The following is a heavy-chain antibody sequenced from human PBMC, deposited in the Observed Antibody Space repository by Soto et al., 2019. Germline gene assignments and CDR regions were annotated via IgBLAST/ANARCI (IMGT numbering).Heavy chain of an antibody. CDR1: GGSISSGGYY. D-gene: IGHD3-16*01. CDR2: IYYSGST. CDR3: ARDDEAGGWFFDL. J-gene: IGHJ2*01. V-gene: IGHV4-31*03. Sequence: SETLSLTCTVSGGSISSGGYYWSWIRQHPGKGLEWIGYIYYSGSTYYNPSLKSRVTISVDTSKNQFSLKLSSVTAADTAVYYCARDDEAGGWFFDLWGRGTLVTVSS.